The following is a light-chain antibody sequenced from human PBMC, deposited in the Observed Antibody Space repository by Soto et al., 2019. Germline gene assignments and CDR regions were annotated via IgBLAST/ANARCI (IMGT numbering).Light chain of an antibody. CDR3: SLYASTNTFM. V-gene: IGLV2-23*02. CDR1: SSDIGRYNL. CDR2: EAT. Sequence: QSALTQPASVSGSPGQSITLSCTGTSSDIGRYNLVSWYQQHPGKPPKLMIYEATKRPSGVSNRFSGSKSGNTASLTISGLQAEDEADYYCSLYASTNTFMFGGGTQLTVL. J-gene: IGLJ3*02.